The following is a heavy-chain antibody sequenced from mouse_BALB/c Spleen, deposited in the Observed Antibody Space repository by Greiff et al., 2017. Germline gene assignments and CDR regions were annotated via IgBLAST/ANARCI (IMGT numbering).Heavy chain of an antibody. J-gene: IGHJ4*01. CDR1: GFTFSSYA. Sequence: EVQGVESGGDLVKPGGSLKLSCAASGFTFSSYAMSWVRQTPEKRLEWVASISSGGSTYYPDSVKGRFTISRDNARNILYLQMSSLRSEDTAMYYCARVDGYYGAMDYWGQGTSVTVSS. CDR2: ISSGGST. D-gene: IGHD2-3*01. V-gene: IGHV5-6-5*01. CDR3: ARVDGYYGAMDY.